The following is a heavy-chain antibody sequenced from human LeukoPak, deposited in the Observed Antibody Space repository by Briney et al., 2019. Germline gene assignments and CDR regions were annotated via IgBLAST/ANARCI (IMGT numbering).Heavy chain of an antibody. J-gene: IGHJ4*02. CDR2: VNPNSGGT. V-gene: IGHV1-2*04. D-gene: IGHD1-26*01. CDR1: GYTFTGYY. Sequence: ASVEVSCKASGYTFTGYYMHWVRQAPGQGLEWMGWVNPNSGGTNYAQKFQGWVTMTRDTSISTAYMELSRLRSDDTAVYYCARDLLSGSYSYFDYWGQGTLVTVSS. CDR3: ARDLLSGSYSYFDY.